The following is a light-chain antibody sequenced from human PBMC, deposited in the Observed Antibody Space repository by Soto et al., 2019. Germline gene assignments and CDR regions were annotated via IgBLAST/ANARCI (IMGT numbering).Light chain of an antibody. V-gene: IGKV3-20*01. J-gene: IGKJ5*01. CDR3: QQYGSSPPIT. CDR1: QSVSSSY. Sequence: EILLTQSPGTLSLSPGERATLSCRASQSVSSSYLAWYQQKPGQAPSLLIYGASSRATGIPDRFSGSGSGTDFTLTISRLEPEDFSVYYCQQYGSSPPITFGQGTRLEIK. CDR2: GAS.